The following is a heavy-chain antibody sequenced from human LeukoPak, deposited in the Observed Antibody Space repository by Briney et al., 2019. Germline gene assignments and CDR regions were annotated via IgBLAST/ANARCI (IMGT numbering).Heavy chain of an antibody. CDR2: IRYDGSKK. CDR1: RFTFSSYA. V-gene: IGHV3-30*02. CDR3: AKRDYGDYGIDY. D-gene: IGHD4-17*01. Sequence: PGGSLRLSCAASRFTFSSYAMHWVRQAPGKGLEWVAFIRYDGSKKYYADSVKGRFTISRDNSKNTLYLQMNSLRAEDTAVYYCAKRDYGDYGIDYWGQGTLVTVSS. J-gene: IGHJ4*02.